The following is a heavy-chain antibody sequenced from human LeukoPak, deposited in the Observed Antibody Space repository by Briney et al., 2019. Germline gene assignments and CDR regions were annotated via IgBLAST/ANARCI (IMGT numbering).Heavy chain of an antibody. Sequence: GGSLRLSCAASGFSFDDYDMSWVRQAPGKGQEWVSDINWNGGSTGYADSVKGRFTISRDNAKNSLYLQMSSLRAEDTALYYCAREEGGYFDYWGQGTLVTVSS. J-gene: IGHJ4*02. CDR1: GFSFDDYD. D-gene: IGHD3-16*01. CDR2: INWNGGST. CDR3: AREEGGYFDY. V-gene: IGHV3-20*04.